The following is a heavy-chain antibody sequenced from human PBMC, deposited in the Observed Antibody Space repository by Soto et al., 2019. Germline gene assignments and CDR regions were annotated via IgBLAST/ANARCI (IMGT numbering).Heavy chain of an antibody. D-gene: IGHD6-6*01. Sequence: ASVKVSCKASGGTFSSYAISWVRQAPGQGLEWMGGIIPIFGTANYAQKFQGRVTITADESTSTAYMELSSLRSEDTAVYYCARGSTSDPRYYYYGVDVWGQGTTVTVSS. CDR1: GGTFSSYA. J-gene: IGHJ6*02. CDR2: IIPIFGTA. CDR3: ARGSTSDPRYYYYGVDV. V-gene: IGHV1-69*13.